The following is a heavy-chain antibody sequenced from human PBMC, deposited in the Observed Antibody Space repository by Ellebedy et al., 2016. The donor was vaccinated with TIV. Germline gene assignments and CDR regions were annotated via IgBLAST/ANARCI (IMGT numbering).Heavy chain of an antibody. Sequence: GESLKISCAASGFTFSSHSMNWVRQAPGKGLEWVSSIGTGSSYIYYADSLKGRFTISRDNAKNSLFLQMNSLRAEDTAVYYCASTVTTMVRYGMDVWGQGTTVTVSS. J-gene: IGHJ6*02. D-gene: IGHD4-17*01. CDR2: IGTGSSYI. V-gene: IGHV3-21*01. CDR1: GFTFSSHS. CDR3: ASTVTTMVRYGMDV.